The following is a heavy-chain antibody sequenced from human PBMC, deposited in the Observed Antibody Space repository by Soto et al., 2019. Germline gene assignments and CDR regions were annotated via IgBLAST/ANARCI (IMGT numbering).Heavy chain of an antibody. V-gene: IGHV1-18*01. CDR3: AIRVGSGVYTGKMDA. CDR2: ISASTGDT. Sequence: QVYLVQSGGELKKPGASVKVSCRASGNSFSSYVISWVRQAPGQGLEWMGWISASTGDTNYSQKWQGRVIMTPDPVRNSAYLAVSSLTSDDTAVYYCAIRVGSGVYTGKMDAGGKGTTSTVSS. J-gene: IGHJ6*04. D-gene: IGHD2-8*01. CDR1: GNSFSSYV.